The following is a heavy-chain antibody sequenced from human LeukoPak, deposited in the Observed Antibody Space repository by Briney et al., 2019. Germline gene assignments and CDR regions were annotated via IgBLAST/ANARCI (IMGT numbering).Heavy chain of an antibody. CDR3: ARERGYSGYDYYYYGMDV. Sequence: SETLCLTCTVSGGSISRGDYYWSWIRQPPGTGLEWIAYMYYSGSTNYSPSLKRRVTISVDTSKNQFYLKLSSVTAADTAVYYCARERGYSGYDYYYYGMDVWGQGTTVTVSS. D-gene: IGHD5-12*01. J-gene: IGHJ6*02. CDR1: GGSISRGDYY. V-gene: IGHV4-30-4*01. CDR2: MYYSGST.